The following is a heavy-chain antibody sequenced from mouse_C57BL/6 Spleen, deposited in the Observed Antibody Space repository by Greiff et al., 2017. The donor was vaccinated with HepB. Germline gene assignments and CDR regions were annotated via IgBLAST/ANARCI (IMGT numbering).Heavy chain of an antibody. D-gene: IGHD2-3*01. CDR1: GYTFTSYW. CDR3: ARFYDGYYESMDY. J-gene: IGHJ4*01. V-gene: IGHV1-55*01. Sequence: VQLQQSGAELVKPGASVKMSCKASGYTFTSYWITWVKQRPGQGLEWIGDIYPGSGSTNYNEKFKSKATLTVDTSSSTAYMQLSSLTSEDSAVYYCARFYDGYYESMDYWGQGTSVTVSS. CDR2: IYPGSGST.